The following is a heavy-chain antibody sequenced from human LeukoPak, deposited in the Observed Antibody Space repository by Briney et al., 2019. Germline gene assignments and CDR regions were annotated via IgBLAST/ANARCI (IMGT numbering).Heavy chain of an antibody. CDR2: INPSGGST. CDR1: GYTFTSYY. D-gene: IGHD2-2*01. CDR3: ARDYKYCSSTSCYLNWFDP. V-gene: IGHV1-46*01. Sequence: ASVKVSRKASGYTFTSYYMHWVRQAPGQGLEWMGIINPSGGSTSYAQKFQGRVTMTRDTSTSTVYMELSSLRSEDTAVYYCARDYKYCSSTSCYLNWFDPWGQGTLVTVSS. J-gene: IGHJ5*02.